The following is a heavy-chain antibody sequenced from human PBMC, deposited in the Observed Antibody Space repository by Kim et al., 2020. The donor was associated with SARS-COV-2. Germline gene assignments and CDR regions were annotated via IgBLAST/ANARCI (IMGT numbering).Heavy chain of an antibody. J-gene: IGHJ4*02. CDR1: GFTFSNYA. CDR3: AKAGGSYYGADYFDY. D-gene: IGHD1-26*01. V-gene: IGHV3-23*01. Sequence: GGSLRLSCAASGFTFSNYAMNWVRQAPGKGLEWVSSVTGAGAHTYYADSVKGRFTISRDNSKNTLYLQMNSLRAEDTALYYCAKAGGSYYGADYFDYWGQGTLVTVSS. CDR2: VTGAGAHT.